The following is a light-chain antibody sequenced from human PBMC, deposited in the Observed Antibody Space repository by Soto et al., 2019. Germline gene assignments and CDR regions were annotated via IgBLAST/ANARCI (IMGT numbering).Light chain of an antibody. J-gene: IGKJ1*01. Sequence: EIVLTQSPGTLSLSSGERATLSCRASQAISGHYLAWYQQKPGQAPRLLIYGASIRATGIPDSFSGSGSGTDFTLTITRLEPEDFAVYYCQQYGGAPRTLGQGTKVDTK. V-gene: IGKV3-20*01. CDR1: QAISGHY. CDR2: GAS. CDR3: QQYGGAPRT.